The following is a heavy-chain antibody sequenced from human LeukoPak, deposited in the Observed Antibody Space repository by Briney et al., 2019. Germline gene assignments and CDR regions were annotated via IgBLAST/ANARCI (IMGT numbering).Heavy chain of an antibody. D-gene: IGHD1-26*01. CDR3: ARVAWAANNYYYYYIDV. J-gene: IGHJ6*03. V-gene: IGHV1-69*13. CDR2: IIPIFGTA. Sequence: ASVKVSCKASGGTFSSYAIRWVRQAPGQGLEWMGGIIPIFGTANYAQKFQGRVTITADESTSTAYMELSSLRSEDTAVYYCARVAWAANNYYYYYIDVWGKGTTVTISS. CDR1: GGTFSSYA.